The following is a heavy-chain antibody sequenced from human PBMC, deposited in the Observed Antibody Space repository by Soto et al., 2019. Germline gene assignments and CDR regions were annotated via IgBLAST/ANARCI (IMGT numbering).Heavy chain of an antibody. Sequence: SVKVSCKASRYSCTTYALHGVLRSPLQRLEWMGWINAGNGDTKYSEKFQGRVTITRDTSANTAYMELSSLRSEDTSVYYCARDPGTGAALRAYHFDYWGQGTLVTVSS. CDR1: RYSCTTYA. D-gene: IGHD1-1*01. CDR2: INAGNGDT. V-gene: IGHV1-3*01. J-gene: IGHJ4*02. CDR3: ARDPGTGAALRAYHFDY.